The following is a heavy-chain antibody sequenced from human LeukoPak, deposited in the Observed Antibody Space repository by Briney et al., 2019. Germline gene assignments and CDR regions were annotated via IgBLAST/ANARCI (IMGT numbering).Heavy chain of an antibody. V-gene: IGHV3-7*04. CDR1: GISFSSYW. J-gene: IGHJ3*02. CDR3: ARGNSFEI. CDR2: IKRDGSEK. Sequence: GGSLRLSCAASGISFSSYWMSWVRQAPGKGLEWVANIKRDGSEKYYVDPVKGRFTISRDNAKNSLYLQMNSLRAEDTAVYYCARGNSFEIWGQGTMVTVSS. D-gene: IGHD5-24*01.